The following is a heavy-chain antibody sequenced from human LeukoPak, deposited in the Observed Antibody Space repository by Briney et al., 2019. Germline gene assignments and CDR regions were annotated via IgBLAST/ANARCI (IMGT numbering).Heavy chain of an antibody. Sequence: SETLSLTCTVSGGSISSYYWSWIRQPLGKGLEWIGNIYYSGSTNYNPSLKSRVTISVDTSKNQFSLKLNSVTAADTAVYYCARGYHDFSGYWLSYFDYWGQGTLVTVSS. CDR1: GGSISSYY. CDR3: ARGYHDFSGYWLSYFDY. V-gene: IGHV4-59*01. J-gene: IGHJ4*02. D-gene: IGHD3-22*01. CDR2: IYYSGST.